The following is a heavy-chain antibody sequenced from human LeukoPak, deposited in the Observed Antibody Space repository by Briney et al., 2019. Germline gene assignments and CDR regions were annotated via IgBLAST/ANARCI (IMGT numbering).Heavy chain of an antibody. CDR2: IYPGDSAT. J-gene: IGHJ4*02. V-gene: IGHV5-51*01. CDR3: ARRGMFAGDPRRFDY. D-gene: IGHD3-10*02. CDR1: GYNFNTYW. Sequence: GESLKISCKASGYNFNTYWIAWVRQLPGKGLEWMVIIYPGDSATTYSPSFQGQVIISADKSINTAYLQWSSLKASDTAMYYCARRGMFAGDPRRFDYWGQGTLVTVSS.